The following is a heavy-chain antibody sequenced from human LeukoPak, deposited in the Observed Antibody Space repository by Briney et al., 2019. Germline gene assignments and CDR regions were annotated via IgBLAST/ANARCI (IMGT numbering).Heavy chain of an antibody. V-gene: IGHV3-74*01. CDR3: AREGDSGDFDI. D-gene: IGHD7-27*01. CDR2: INSDGSRT. Sequence: GGSLRLSCAASKFSFSSYWMHWVRQAPGKGLMWVSRINSDGSRTNYADSVKGRFTISRDNAKNSLYLQMNSLRAEDTAVYYCAREGDSGDFDIWGQGTMVTVSS. J-gene: IGHJ3*02. CDR1: KFSFSSYW.